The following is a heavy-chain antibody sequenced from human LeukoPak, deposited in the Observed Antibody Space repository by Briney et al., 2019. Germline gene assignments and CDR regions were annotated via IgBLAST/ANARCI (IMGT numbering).Heavy chain of an antibody. CDR2: IVVGSGNT. V-gene: IGHV1-58*02. Sequence: SVRVSCEASGFTFSSSAIQWVRQVRGQRLEWIGWIVVGSGNTNYAQKFQDRVTITKDMSTMTAYMELSSLRSEDTALYYCAAVFFSSTVPYFDHWAQGTLVTVSS. D-gene: IGHD2-2*01. CDR1: GFTFSSSA. J-gene: IGHJ4*02. CDR3: AAVFFSSTVPYFDH.